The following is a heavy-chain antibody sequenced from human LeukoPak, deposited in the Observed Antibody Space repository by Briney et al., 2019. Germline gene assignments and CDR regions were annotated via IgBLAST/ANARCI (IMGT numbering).Heavy chain of an antibody. Sequence: ASVKVSCKVSGYTLTELSMHWVRQAPGKGLEWMGGFDPEDGETIYAQKFQGRATMTEDTSTDTAYMELSSLRSEDTAVYYCATLAEWELSVHYFDYWGQGTLVTVSS. CDR3: ATLAEWELSVHYFDY. CDR1: GYTLTELS. D-gene: IGHD1-26*01. V-gene: IGHV1-24*01. J-gene: IGHJ4*02. CDR2: FDPEDGET.